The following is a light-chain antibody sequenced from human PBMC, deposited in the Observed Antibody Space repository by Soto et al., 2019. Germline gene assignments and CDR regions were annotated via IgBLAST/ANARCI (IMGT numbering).Light chain of an antibody. CDR3: MEGTSWPWT. V-gene: IGKV2-30*01. CDR2: MVS. J-gene: IGKJ1*01. CDR1: QSLVYSEGNAY. Sequence: DVVMTPFPLSLPVTLGQPASISCTSSQSLVYSEGNAYLGWFQQRPGQSPRRLMYMVSTRDSGVTDRFSGSGSGTALTLEISRVEAEDVGVYYSMEGTSWPWTFGQGTKVDIK.